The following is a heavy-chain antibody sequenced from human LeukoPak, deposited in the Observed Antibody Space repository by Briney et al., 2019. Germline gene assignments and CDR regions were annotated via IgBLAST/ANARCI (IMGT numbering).Heavy chain of an antibody. CDR1: GVSFSGYY. D-gene: IGHD2-2*01. CDR3: ARDREYCSSTSCRRTLDY. J-gene: IGHJ4*02. Sequence: SETLSLTCAVYGVSFSGYYWSWIRQPPGKGLEWIGEINHSGSTNYNPSLKSRVTISVDTSKNQFSLKLSSVTAADTAVYYCARDREYCSSTSCRRTLDYWGQGTLVAVST. V-gene: IGHV4-34*01. CDR2: INHSGST.